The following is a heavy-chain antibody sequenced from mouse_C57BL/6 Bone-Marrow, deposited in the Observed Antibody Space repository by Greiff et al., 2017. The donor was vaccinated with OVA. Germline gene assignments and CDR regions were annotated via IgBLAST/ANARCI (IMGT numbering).Heavy chain of an antibody. D-gene: IGHD2-4*01. CDR1: GYSITSDY. V-gene: IGHV3-8*01. CDR2: ISYSGST. J-gene: IGHJ2*01. CDR3: AIYYDYHGYFDY. Sequence: EVKVVESGPGLAKPSQTLSLTCSVTGYSITSDYWNWIRKFPGNKLEYMGYISYSGSTYYNPSLKSRISITRDTSKNQYYLQLNSVTTEDTATYYCAIYYDYHGYFDYWGQGTTLTVSS.